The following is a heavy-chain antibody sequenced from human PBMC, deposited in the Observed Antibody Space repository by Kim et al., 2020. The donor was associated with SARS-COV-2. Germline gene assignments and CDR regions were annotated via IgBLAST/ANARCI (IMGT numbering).Heavy chain of an antibody. CDR1: GGSISSQY. Sequence: SETLSLTCTVSGGSISSQYWNWIRQPPGKGLEWIGYIYYTGSTNYNPSLKSRVTISVDTSKNQFSLKVSSVTAADTAVYYCARAPYYDGMDVWGQGTTVTVAS. V-gene: IGHV4-59*11. J-gene: IGHJ6*02. CDR2: IYYTGST. CDR3: ARAPYYDGMDV.